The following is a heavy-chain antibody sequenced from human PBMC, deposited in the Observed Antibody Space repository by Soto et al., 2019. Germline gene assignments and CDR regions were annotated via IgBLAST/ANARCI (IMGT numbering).Heavy chain of an antibody. J-gene: IGHJ6*02. V-gene: IGHV4-59*01. CDR2: IYYSGST. D-gene: IGHD6-19*01. Sequence: QVQLQESGPGLVKPSETLSLTCTVSGGSISSYYWSWIRQPPGKGLEWIGYIYYSGSTNYNPSIKSRVLISVDTSKNQFSLKLSSVTAADTAVYYCARDGGGYSSGWYLGDYYYGMDVWGQGTTVTVSS. CDR1: GGSISSYY. CDR3: ARDGGGYSSGWYLGDYYYGMDV.